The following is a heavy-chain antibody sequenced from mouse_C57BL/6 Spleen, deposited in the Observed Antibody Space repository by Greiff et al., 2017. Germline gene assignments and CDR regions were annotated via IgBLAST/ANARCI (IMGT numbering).Heavy chain of an antibody. D-gene: IGHD2-3*01. CDR1: GYTFTSYW. CDR3: ARESDGYYPDY. CDR2: IDPSDSET. V-gene: IGHV1-52*01. J-gene: IGHJ4*01. Sequence: QVQLKQPGAELVRPGSSVKLSCKASGYTFTSYWMHWVKQRPIQGLEWIGNIDPSDSETHYNQKFKDKATLTVDKSSSTAYMQLSSLTSEDSAVYYCARESDGYYPDYWGQGTSVTVSS.